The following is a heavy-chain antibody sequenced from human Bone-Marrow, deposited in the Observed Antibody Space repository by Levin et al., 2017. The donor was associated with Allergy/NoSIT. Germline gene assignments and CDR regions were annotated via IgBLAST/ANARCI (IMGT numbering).Heavy chain of an antibody. CDR1: GFTFSVYA. D-gene: IGHD3-10*01. CDR3: AKGAFGTVLDY. CDR2: ISGNGGTT. J-gene: IGHJ4*02. V-gene: IGHV3-23*01. Sequence: GGSLRLSCAASGFTFSVYAMNWVRQAPGKGLEWVSVISGNGGTTYYADSLKGRFTISRDNSKNTLYLQMDSLRAEDTAVYFCAKGAFGTVLDYWGQGTLVTVSS.